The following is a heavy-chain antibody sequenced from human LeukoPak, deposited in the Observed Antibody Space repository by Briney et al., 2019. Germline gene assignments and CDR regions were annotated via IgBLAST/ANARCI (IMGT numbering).Heavy chain of an antibody. J-gene: IGHJ6*03. V-gene: IGHV3-33*06. D-gene: IGHD4-17*01. CDR2: IWYDGSNK. CDR1: GFTFSSYG. Sequence: PGRSPRLSCAASGFTFSSYGMHWVRQAPGKGLEWVAVIWYDGSNKYYADSVKGRFTISRDSSKNTLYLQMNSLRAEDTAVYYCAKASTTPAYYYYMDVWGKGTTVTVSS. CDR3: AKASTTPAYYYYMDV.